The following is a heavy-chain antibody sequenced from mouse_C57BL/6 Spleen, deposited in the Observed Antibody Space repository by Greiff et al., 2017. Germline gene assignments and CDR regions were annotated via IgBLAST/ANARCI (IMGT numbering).Heavy chain of an antibody. D-gene: IGHD2-4*01. CDR2: ISDGGSYT. J-gene: IGHJ3*01. Sequence: EVQLVESGGGLVKPGGSLKLSCAASGFTFSSYAMSWVRQTPEKRLEWVATISDGGSYTYYPDNVKGRFTISRDNAKNNLYRQMSHLKSEDTAMYYCARDNDYDSWFAYWGQGTLVTVSA. CDR1: GFTFSSYA. CDR3: ARDNDYDSWFAY. V-gene: IGHV5-4*01.